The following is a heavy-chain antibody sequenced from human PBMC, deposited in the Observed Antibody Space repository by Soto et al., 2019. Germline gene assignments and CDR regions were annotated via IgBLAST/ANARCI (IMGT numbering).Heavy chain of an antibody. V-gene: IGHV1-18*01. Sequence: ASVKVSCKASGYTFTSYGISWVRQAPGQGLEWMGWISAYNGNTNYAQKLQGRVTMTTDTSTSTAYMELRSLRSDDTVVYYCARVGYVILTVSHPTYDYYGMDVWGQGTTVTVSS. CDR2: ISAYNGNT. D-gene: IGHD3-9*01. J-gene: IGHJ6*02. CDR1: GYTFTSYG. CDR3: ARVGYVILTVSHPTYDYYGMDV.